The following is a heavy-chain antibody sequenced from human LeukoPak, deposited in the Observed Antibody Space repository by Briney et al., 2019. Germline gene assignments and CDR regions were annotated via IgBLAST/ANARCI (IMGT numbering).Heavy chain of an antibody. Sequence: SETLSLTCTVSGGSISSYYWSWIRQPPGKGLEWIGNIYDSGSTNYNPSLKSRVTISVDTSKNQCSLKLSSVTAADTAVYYCARQSISGSSLSYFDYWGQGTQVNVSS. CDR2: IYDSGST. V-gene: IGHV4-59*01. CDR1: GGSISSYY. J-gene: IGHJ4*02. CDR3: ARQSISGSSLSYFDY. D-gene: IGHD3-22*01.